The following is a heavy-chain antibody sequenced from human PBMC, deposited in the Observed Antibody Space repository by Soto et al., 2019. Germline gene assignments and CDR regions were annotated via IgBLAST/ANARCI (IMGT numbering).Heavy chain of an antibody. CDR2: IKKDGSDK. D-gene: IGHD2-8*02. V-gene: IGHV3-7*02. Sequence: PGGSLRLSCAASGFTFSTYWMSWVRRAPGKGLEWVAHIKKDGSDKYYVDSVKGRFTISRDNSKNTLYLQMNSLGAEDTAAYYCTGEVASGYWGQGTLVTVSS. CDR3: TGEVASGY. CDR1: GFTFSTYW. J-gene: IGHJ4*02.